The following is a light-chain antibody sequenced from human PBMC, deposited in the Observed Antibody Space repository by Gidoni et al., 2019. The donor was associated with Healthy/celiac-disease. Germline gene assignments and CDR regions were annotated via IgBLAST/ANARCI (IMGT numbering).Light chain of an antibody. V-gene: IGLV3-19*01. CDR2: GKN. J-gene: IGLJ1*01. CDR3: NSRDSRNYV. Sequence: SSELTQDPAVSVALGQTVRITCQGDSLRSYYASWYQQKPGQAPVPVIYGKNNRPSGIPDRFSGSSSGNTASLTITGAQAEDEADYYCNSRDSRNYVFGTGTKVTVL. CDR1: SLRSYY.